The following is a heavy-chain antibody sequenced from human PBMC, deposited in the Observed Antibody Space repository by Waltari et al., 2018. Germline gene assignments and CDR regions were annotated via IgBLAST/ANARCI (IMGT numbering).Heavy chain of an antibody. CDR3: ARDGFEPAGWFDP. D-gene: IGHD3-16*01. Sequence: QVQLQASGPGLVKPSAPLSLTCTVSGGSISSHYWSWLRQPPGKGLEWIGYIYYSGSTNYNPSLKSRVTISVDTSKNQFSLKLSSVTAADTAVYYCARDGFEPAGWFDPWGQGTLVTVSS. J-gene: IGHJ5*02. CDR2: IYYSGST. V-gene: IGHV4-59*11. CDR1: GGSISSHY.